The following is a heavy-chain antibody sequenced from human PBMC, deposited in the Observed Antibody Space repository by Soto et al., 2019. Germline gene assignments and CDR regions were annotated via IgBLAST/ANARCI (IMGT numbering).Heavy chain of an antibody. CDR1: GFTFSGYW. CDR3: TGDVNHNTAP. D-gene: IGHD2-21*02. Sequence: EVRLVESGGGLVQPGGSLRLSCAASGFTFSGYWMTWVRQAPGKGLEGVANISPDGSEEYYVDSVKGRFTISRDNAKNSVYLRMNSLRGEDTALYYCTGDVNHNTAPWGQGTKVNV. CDR2: ISPDGSEE. V-gene: IGHV3-7*04. J-gene: IGHJ5*02.